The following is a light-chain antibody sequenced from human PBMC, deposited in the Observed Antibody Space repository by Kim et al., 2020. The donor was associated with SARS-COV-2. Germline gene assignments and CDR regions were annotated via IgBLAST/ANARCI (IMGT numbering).Light chain of an antibody. CDR2: DAS. CDR1: QDFGSA. V-gene: IGKV1-13*02. Sequence: RSGCVGDSVTFTCQASQDFGSALAWYQQKPGKAPTLLVYDASSLESGIPSRFSGSGSGTDFTLTISSLQPEDFATYYCQQFNSYPVFGQGTKLEIK. J-gene: IGKJ2*01. CDR3: QQFNSYPV.